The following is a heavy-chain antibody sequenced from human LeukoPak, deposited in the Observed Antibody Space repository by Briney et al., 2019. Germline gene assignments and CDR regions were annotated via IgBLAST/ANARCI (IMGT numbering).Heavy chain of an antibody. CDR2: IKQDGSEK. J-gene: IGHJ4*02. Sequence: PGGSLRLSCAASGFIFSNYWMSWVRQAPGKGLEWVASIKQDGSEKYYMDFVKGRFTISKDNAKDSLYLQINSLRAEDTAVYYCAREDHSKYEYWGQGTPVTVSS. CDR1: GFIFSNYW. D-gene: IGHD4-11*01. CDR3: AREDHSKYEY. V-gene: IGHV3-7*01.